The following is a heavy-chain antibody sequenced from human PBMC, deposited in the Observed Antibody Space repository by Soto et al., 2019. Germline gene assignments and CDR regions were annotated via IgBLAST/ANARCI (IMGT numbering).Heavy chain of an antibody. CDR3: VRLIGNSWLDF. V-gene: IGHV6-1*01. D-gene: IGHD1-26*01. Sequence: PSQTLSLTCAISGDSVSSSSVTWNWIRQSPSRGLEWLGRTYYRSKWYNDYAESVKSRITINPDTSKNQFSLHLNSVTPEDTAVYYCVRLIGNSWLDFWGQGTLVIVSS. CDR1: GDSVSSSSVT. J-gene: IGHJ5*01. CDR2: TYYRSKWYN.